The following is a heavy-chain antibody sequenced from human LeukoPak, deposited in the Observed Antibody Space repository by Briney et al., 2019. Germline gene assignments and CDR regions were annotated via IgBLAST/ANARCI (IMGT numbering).Heavy chain of an antibody. J-gene: IGHJ4*02. CDR3: ARDGATKPGIADY. V-gene: IGHV3-21*01. CDR1: GFTFSSYS. Sequence: GGSLRLSCAASGFTFSSYSMNWVRQAPGKGLEWVSSISSSSSYIYYADSVKGRFTISRDNAKNSLYLQMNSLRAEDTAVYYCARDGATKPGIADYWGQGTLVTVSS. D-gene: IGHD6-13*01. CDR2: ISSSSSYI.